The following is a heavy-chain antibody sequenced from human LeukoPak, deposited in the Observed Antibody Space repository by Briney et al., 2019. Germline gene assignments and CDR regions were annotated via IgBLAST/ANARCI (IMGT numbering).Heavy chain of an antibody. CDR1: GGSISNYY. J-gene: IGHJ5*02. D-gene: IGHD3-22*01. CDR2: IYYSGST. CDR3: ARDQGFYDSSGYYCSWFDT. Sequence: PSETLSLTCTVSGGSISNYYWSWIRQPPGKGLEWIGYIYYSGSTNYNPSLRSRVTMSVDTSKNQFSLKLSSVTAADTAVYLCARDQGFYDSSGYYCSWFDTWGQGTLVTVSS. V-gene: IGHV4-59*12.